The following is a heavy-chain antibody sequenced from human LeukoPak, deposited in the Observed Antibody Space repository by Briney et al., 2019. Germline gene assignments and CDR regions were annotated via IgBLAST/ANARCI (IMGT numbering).Heavy chain of an antibody. V-gene: IGHV3-33*01. Sequence: PGGSLRLSCAASGFTFSSYGMHWVRQAPGKGLEWVAVIWYDGSNKYYADSVKGRFTISRDNSKNTLYLQMNSLRAEDTAVYYCARGSGWYSENDYWGQGTLVTVSS. D-gene: IGHD6-19*01. J-gene: IGHJ4*02. CDR1: GFTFSSYG. CDR2: IWYDGSNK. CDR3: ARGSGWYSENDY.